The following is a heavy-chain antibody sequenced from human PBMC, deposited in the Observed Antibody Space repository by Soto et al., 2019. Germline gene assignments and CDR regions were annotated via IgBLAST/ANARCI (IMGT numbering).Heavy chain of an antibody. CDR1: GGSISNGGYY. V-gene: IGHV4-31*03. Sequence: QVQLQESGPGLVKPSQTLSLTCTVSGGSISNGGYYWTWIRHHPGKGLECIGYIYHRGTTYYTPSLNRRVTISVATSTNQLSLRLSSVTAADTAVYYCARGRGFGGNSYYFDYWGHGTLVTVSS. J-gene: IGHJ4*01. D-gene: IGHD2-21*02. CDR3: ARGRGFGGNSYYFDY. CDR2: IYHRGTT.